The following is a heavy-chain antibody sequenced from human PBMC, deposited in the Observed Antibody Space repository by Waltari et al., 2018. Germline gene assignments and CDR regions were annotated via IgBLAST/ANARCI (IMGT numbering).Heavy chain of an antibody. V-gene: IGHV2-5*02. CDR2: IYWDDDK. Sequence: QITLKESGPTLVKPTQTLTLTCTFSGFSLRTSGVGVGWIRQPPGKALEWLALIYWDDDKRYSPSLKSRLTITKDTSKNQVVLTMTNMDPVDTATYYCAHTGGSNRHFQHWGQGTLVTVSS. J-gene: IGHJ1*01. D-gene: IGHD1-26*01. CDR1: GFSLRTSGVG. CDR3: AHTGGSNRHFQH.